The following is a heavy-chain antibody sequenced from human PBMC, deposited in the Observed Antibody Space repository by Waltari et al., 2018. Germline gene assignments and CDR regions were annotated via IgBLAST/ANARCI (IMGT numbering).Heavy chain of an antibody. CDR3: TATSGIPVGNPSYYYAMDV. V-gene: IGHV3-15*01. CDR2: IKSKTDGGKT. J-gene: IGHJ6*02. D-gene: IGHD6-13*01. Sequence: EAQLVESGGGLVKPGGSLRLSCAGSGFSFSDAWLRWVRQAPGKGLEWVGRIKSKTDGGKTDYATPVKGRISMSRDDSNNSVYLEMIRLKTEDSAIYYCTATSGIPVGNPSYYYAMDVWGQGTTVTVSS. CDR1: GFSFSDAW.